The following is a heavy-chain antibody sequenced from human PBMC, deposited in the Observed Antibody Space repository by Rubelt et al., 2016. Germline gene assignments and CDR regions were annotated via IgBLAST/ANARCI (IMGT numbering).Heavy chain of an antibody. Sequence: QVQLQESGPGLVKPSETLSLTCPVSGGSVSSGPYYWKWIRQPPGTGLEWIGFISYSGATSFNPSLKSLVTISVDTSKNQFSLKLHSVTAADTAVYYCARDEGYSYGLDAFDIWGQGTMVTVSS. V-gene: IGHV4-61*01. D-gene: IGHD5-18*01. CDR3: ARDEGYSYGLDAFDI. J-gene: IGHJ3*02. CDR1: GGSVSSGPYY. CDR2: ISYSGAT.